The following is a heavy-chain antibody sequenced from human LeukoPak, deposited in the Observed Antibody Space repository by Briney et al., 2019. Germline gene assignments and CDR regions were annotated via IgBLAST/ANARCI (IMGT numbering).Heavy chain of an antibody. CDR2: VPNDGTEK. D-gene: IGHD5-24*01. Sequence: GGSLRLSCAASGFTFSSYAIHWVRQAPGKGLECVAVVPNDGTEKYYADSAKGRFTISRDNSKNTLYLQMNSLRTEDTAVYYCARDGGDGYNDLDYWGQGTLVTVSS. CDR3: ARDGGDGYNDLDY. J-gene: IGHJ4*02. CDR1: GFTFSSYA. V-gene: IGHV3-30-3*01.